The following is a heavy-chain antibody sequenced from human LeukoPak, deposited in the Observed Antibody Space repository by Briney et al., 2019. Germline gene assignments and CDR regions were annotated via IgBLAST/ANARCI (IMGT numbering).Heavy chain of an antibody. CDR3: ARLYYDRSGFFPNYFDS. D-gene: IGHD3-22*01. CDR2: IFSSGST. CDR1: GGSISSGGYY. V-gene: IGHV4-61*09. Sequence: PSQTLSLTCTVSGGSISSGGYYWSWIRQPPGKGLEWLGHIFSSGSTTYNPSLKSRVSISLDTSKSHFSLELRSVTAADTAIYFCARLYYDRSGFFPNYFDSWGQGTLVTVSS. J-gene: IGHJ4*02.